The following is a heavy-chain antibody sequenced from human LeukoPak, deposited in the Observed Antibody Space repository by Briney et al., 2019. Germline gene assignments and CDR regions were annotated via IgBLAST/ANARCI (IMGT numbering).Heavy chain of an antibody. J-gene: IGHJ4*02. CDR2: IIPIFGTA. CDR3: ARGYAVPAANRRFGGY. CDR1: GGTFSSYA. Sequence: GASVKVSCKASGGTFSSYAISWVRQAPGQGLEWMGGIIPIFGTANYAQKFQGRVTITADESTSTAYMELSSLRSEDTAVYYCARGYAVPAANRRFGGYWGQGTLVTVSS. V-gene: IGHV1-69*13. D-gene: IGHD2-2*01.